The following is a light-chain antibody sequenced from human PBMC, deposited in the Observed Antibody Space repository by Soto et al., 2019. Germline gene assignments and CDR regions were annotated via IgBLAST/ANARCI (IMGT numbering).Light chain of an antibody. V-gene: IGKV3-20*01. J-gene: IGKJ1*01. Sequence: EIVLTQSPGTLSLSPGERATLSCRASQSVTGTCLAWYQQKPGQAPRLLIYGASSRATGIPDRFSGSGSGTDLTLTISRLEPEDFAVYYCQQYGSSPWTFGQGTKVEIK. CDR1: QSVTGTC. CDR2: GAS. CDR3: QQYGSSPWT.